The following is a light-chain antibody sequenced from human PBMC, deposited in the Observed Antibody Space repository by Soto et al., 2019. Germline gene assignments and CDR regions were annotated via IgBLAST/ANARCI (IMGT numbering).Light chain of an antibody. Sequence: ESVLIQSPATLSLSPWKRATLSCRASQSVGSGLAWYQQKPGQAPRLLIYDASNRAAGIAGRFSGSGSGTDFTLTISSLVPEDFAIYHCQQRSNWPITFGQGTRLEIK. V-gene: IGKV3-11*01. CDR2: DAS. CDR1: QSVGSG. J-gene: IGKJ5*01. CDR3: QQRSNWPIT.